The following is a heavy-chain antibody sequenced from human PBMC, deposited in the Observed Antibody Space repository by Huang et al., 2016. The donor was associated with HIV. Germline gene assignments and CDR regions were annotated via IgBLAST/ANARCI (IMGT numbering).Heavy chain of an antibody. CDR3: ARGGAPYYDFWSGGHHYGMDV. Sequence: EVQLVESGGGLVQPGGSLRLSCAASGFTFRSYWMSWVRQAPGKGLEWVANIKQDGSEKYYVDCVKGRFTIARDNVKNALYLQMYSLRVEDTAIYYCARGGAPYYDFWSGGHHYGMDVWGQGTTVTVSS. J-gene: IGHJ6*02. V-gene: IGHV3-7*04. CDR2: IKQDGSEK. D-gene: IGHD3-3*01. CDR1: GFTFRSYW.